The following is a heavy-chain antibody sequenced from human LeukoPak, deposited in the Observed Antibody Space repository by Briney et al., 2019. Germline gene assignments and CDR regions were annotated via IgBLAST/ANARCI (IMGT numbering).Heavy chain of an antibody. CDR3: ARVVVPAAVRGAFDI. J-gene: IGHJ3*02. CDR2: ISSSSSTI. CDR1: GFTFSRYS. D-gene: IGHD2-2*01. V-gene: IGHV3-48*01. Sequence: GGSLRLSCAASGFTFSRYSMNWVRQAPGKGLEWVSYISSSSSTIYYADSVKGRFTISRDNAKNSLYLQMNSLRAEDTAVYYCARVVVPAAVRGAFDIWGQGTMVTVSS.